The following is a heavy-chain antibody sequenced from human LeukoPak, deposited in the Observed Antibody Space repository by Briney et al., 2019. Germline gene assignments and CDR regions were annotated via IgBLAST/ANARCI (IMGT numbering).Heavy chain of an antibody. Sequence: QPGRSLRLSCAASGFTFSSYAMHWVRQAPGKGLEWVAVISYDGSNKYYAASVKGRITISRDNSKNTLYLQMNSLRAEDTAVYYCARGLGTSPPFDYWGQGTLVTVSS. D-gene: IGHD2-2*01. CDR2: ISYDGSNK. V-gene: IGHV3-30-3*01. CDR3: ARGLGTSPPFDY. CDR1: GFTFSSYA. J-gene: IGHJ4*02.